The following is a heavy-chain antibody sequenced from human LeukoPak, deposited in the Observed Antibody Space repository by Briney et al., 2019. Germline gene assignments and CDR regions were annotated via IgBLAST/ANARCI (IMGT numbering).Heavy chain of an antibody. Sequence: PGGSLRLSCAASGFTVSSNYMSWVRQAPGKGLEWVSVIYSGGSTYYADSVKGRFTISRDNSKNTLYLQMNSLRAEDTAVYCCARLYGDYDGGYFDYWGQGTLVTVSS. CDR3: ARLYGDYDGGYFDY. CDR2: IYSGGST. D-gene: IGHD4-17*01. J-gene: IGHJ4*02. CDR1: GFTVSSNY. V-gene: IGHV3-53*01.